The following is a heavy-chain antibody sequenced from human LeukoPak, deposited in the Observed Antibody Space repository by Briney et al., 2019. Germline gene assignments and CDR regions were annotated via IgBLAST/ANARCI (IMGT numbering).Heavy chain of an antibody. Sequence: QSGGSLRLSCAASGFTFSSYAMHWVRKAPGTGLERVAVISYDGSNKYYADSVKGRFTISRDNSKNTLYLQMNSLRAEDTAVYYCARGRGVTMVRGLKTNWFDPWGQGTLVTVSS. CDR1: GFTFSSYA. J-gene: IGHJ5*02. D-gene: IGHD3-10*01. V-gene: IGHV3-30*04. CDR3: ARGRGVTMVRGLKTNWFDP. CDR2: ISYDGSNK.